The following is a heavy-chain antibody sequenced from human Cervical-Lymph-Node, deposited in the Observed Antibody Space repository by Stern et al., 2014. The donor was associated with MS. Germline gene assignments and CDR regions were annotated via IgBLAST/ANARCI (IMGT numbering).Heavy chain of an antibody. J-gene: IGHJ4*02. CDR1: GGRFSMDR. Sequence: VQLVESGAEVKKPGASVKVSCKVSGGRFSMDRISWVRQAPGQGLEWMGGLNPMVGTSNYAQKFQGRVTTTADVSTSTAYMELTSLRSEDTAVYFCARDQGGIADSWGQGTLVIVSS. V-gene: IGHV1-69*01. CDR3: ARDQGGIADS. CDR2: LNPMVGTS. D-gene: IGHD6-13*01.